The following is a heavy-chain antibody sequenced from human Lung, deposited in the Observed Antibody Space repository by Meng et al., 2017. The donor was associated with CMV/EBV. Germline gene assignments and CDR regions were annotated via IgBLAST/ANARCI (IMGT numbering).Heavy chain of an antibody. V-gene: IGHV3-74*01. Sequence: ESLKISXAASEFTFSSYWMHWVRQAPGKGLVWVSRINSDGSSTSYADSVKGRFTISRDNAKNTLYLQMNSLRAEDTAVYYCARERFLSGYSGYDAGGWFDPWGQGTLVTVSS. D-gene: IGHD5-12*01. J-gene: IGHJ5*02. CDR2: INSDGSST. CDR3: ARERFLSGYSGYDAGGWFDP. CDR1: EFTFSSYW.